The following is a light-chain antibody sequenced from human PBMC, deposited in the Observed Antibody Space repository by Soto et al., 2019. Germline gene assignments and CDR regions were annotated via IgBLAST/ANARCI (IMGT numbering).Light chain of an antibody. CDR1: SSDVGGYNY. J-gene: IGLJ2*01. V-gene: IGLV2-14*01. CDR3: SSYTRSSNLVV. CDR2: DVS. Sequence: QSALTQPASVSGSPGQSITISCTGTSSDVGGYNYVSWYQQHPGKAPKLMIYDVSNRPSGVSNRFAGSKSGNTASLTISGLQAEDEADSYCSSYTRSSNLVVFGRGTKVTVL.